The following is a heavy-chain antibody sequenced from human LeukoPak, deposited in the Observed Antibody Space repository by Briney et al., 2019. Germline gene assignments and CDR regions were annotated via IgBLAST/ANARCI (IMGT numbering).Heavy chain of an antibody. V-gene: IGHV4-4*07. D-gene: IGHD3-10*01. Sequence: SETLSLTCTVSGGSISSYYWSWIRQPAGKGLEWIGRIYTSGSTNYNPSLKSRVTMSVDTSKNQFSLKLSSVTAADTAVYYCARAAPVEGAGSYYYYYMDVWGKGTTVTISS. CDR1: GGSISSYY. J-gene: IGHJ6*03. CDR2: IYTSGST. CDR3: ARAAPVEGAGSYYYYYMDV.